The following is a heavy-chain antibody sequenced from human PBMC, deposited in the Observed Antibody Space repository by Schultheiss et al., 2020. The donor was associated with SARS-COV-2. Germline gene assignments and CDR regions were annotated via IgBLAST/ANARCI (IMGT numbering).Heavy chain of an antibody. CDR2: ISASAAST. CDR3: ATYHGYDFLLDF. J-gene: IGHJ4*02. CDR1: GFTFDDPA. V-gene: IGHV3-23*01. D-gene: IGHD5-12*01. Sequence: GGSLRLSCAASGFTFDDPAMSWVRQAPGKGLEWVSGISASAASTYYADSVKGRFTISRDNSRNTLFLQISTLRPEDTAVYYCATYHGYDFLLDFWGQGTLVTVSS.